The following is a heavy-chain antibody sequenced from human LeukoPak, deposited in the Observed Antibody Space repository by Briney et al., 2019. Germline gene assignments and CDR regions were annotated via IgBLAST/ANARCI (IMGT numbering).Heavy chain of an antibody. D-gene: IGHD6-13*01. Sequence: GGSLRLSCAASGFTFSSYAVSWVRQAPGKGLKWVLAISGSGGSTYYADSVKGRFTISRDNSKNTLYLQMNSLRAEDTAVYYCAKDEVWAAAAPFDYWGQGTLVTVSS. V-gene: IGHV3-23*01. CDR2: ISGSGGST. J-gene: IGHJ4*02. CDR1: GFTFSSYA. CDR3: AKDEVWAAAAPFDY.